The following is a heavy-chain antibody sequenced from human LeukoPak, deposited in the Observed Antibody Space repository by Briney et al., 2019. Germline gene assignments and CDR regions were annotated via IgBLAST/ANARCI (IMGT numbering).Heavy chain of an antibody. V-gene: IGHV1-8*01. CDR1: GYTFINYD. Sequence: ASVKVSCKASGYTFINYDINWVRQATGQGLEWMGWVNPDSGNTVYAQKFQGRVTMTRNTSESTAYMELRTLKSEDTAVYYCARWDDSAWAFGTWGPGTLVTVSS. D-gene: IGHD6-19*01. J-gene: IGHJ5*02. CDR2: VNPDSGNT. CDR3: ARWDDSAWAFGT.